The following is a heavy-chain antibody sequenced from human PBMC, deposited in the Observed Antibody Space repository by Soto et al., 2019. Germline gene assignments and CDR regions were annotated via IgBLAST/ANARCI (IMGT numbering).Heavy chain of an antibody. V-gene: IGHV3-11*05. CDR1: GFTFSDFY. Sequence: GGSLRLSCAASGFTFSDFYMSWVRQAPGKGLGWISFISLGDSYKKTADSVKGRFTISRDNANNSLYLQMDSLRAEDTAVYYCARDMHAGFTHYFDPWGQGTLVTVSS. CDR3: ARDMHAGFTHYFDP. D-gene: IGHD1-26*01. CDR2: ISLGDSYK. J-gene: IGHJ5*02.